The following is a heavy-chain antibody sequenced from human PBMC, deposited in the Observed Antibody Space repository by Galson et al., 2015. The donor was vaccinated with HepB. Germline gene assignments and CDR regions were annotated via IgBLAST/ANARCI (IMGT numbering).Heavy chain of an antibody. CDR3: AREYQLPSRLMHGMDV. Sequence: SLRLSCATSGFNFGDYVMHWFRQAPGKGLEWVAVIWYDGTNKYYADSVKGRFTISRDNSKNTLYLQMNSLRAEDTAVYYCAREYQLPSRLMHGMDVWGQGTTVTVSS. CDR2: IWYDGTNK. J-gene: IGHJ6*02. V-gene: IGHV3-33*01. CDR1: GFNFGDYV. D-gene: IGHD2-2*01.